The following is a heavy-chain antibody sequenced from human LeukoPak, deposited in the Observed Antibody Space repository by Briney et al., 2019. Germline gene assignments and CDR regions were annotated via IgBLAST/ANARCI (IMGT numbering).Heavy chain of an antibody. D-gene: IGHD2-2*01. CDR2: IKQDGSEK. CDR1: GFTFSSFW. J-gene: IGHJ4*02. Sequence: GGSLRLSCEASGFTFSSFWMTWVRRAPGKGLEWVADIKQDGSEKYYVDSVKGRFTISRDNAKNSLYLQMNSLRAEDTAVYYCARDRGKKHIVVVPAFYYFDYWGQGTLATVSS. CDR3: ARDRGKKHIVVVPAFYYFDY. V-gene: IGHV3-7*01.